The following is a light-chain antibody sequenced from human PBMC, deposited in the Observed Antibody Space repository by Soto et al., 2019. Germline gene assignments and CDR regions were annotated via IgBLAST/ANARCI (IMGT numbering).Light chain of an antibody. Sequence: EIVMTQSPATLSVSPGERATLSCRASQSVSSNLAWYQQKPGQATRLLIYGASTRATGIPARFSGSGSGTVFTLNISSLQSEDFAVYSCQQYNNSPPTITFGQGTRLEMK. V-gene: IGKV3-15*01. CDR2: GAS. CDR3: QQYNNSPPTIT. J-gene: IGKJ5*01. CDR1: QSVSSN.